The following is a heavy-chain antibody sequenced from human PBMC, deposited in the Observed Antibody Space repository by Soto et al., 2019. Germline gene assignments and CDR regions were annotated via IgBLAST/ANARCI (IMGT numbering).Heavy chain of an antibody. Sequence: EVHLVESGGGLAQPGRSLRLSCVASGFSLDHYAMHWVRQAPGKGLEWVSGISWDSGVIDYADSVRGRFTISRDNAKNSLYLQLNSLRGDDTAVYYCAKDWVGGSNKYYFEYWGQGTLVTVSS. CDR3: AKDWVGGSNKYYFEY. CDR2: ISWDSGVI. V-gene: IGHV3-9*01. D-gene: IGHD1-26*01. CDR1: GFSLDHYA. J-gene: IGHJ4*02.